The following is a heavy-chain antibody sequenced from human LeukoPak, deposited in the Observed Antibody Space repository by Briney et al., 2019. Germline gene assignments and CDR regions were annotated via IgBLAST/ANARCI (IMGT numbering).Heavy chain of an antibody. D-gene: IGHD3-10*01. CDR2: IYYSGST. J-gene: IGHJ4*02. Sequence: PSETLSLTCTVSGGSINSYHWSWIRQPPGKGLEWIGYIYYSGSTNFNPSLKSRVTISVDTSKNQFSLKLSSVTAADTAVYYCAREYYYGSGSYYDYWGQGTLVTVSS. CDR3: AREYYYGSGSYYDY. V-gene: IGHV4-59*01. CDR1: GGSINSYH.